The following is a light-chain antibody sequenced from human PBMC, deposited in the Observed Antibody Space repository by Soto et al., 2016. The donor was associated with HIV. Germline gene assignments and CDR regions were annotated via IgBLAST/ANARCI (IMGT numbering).Light chain of an antibody. CDR2: DDS. V-gene: IGLV3-21*03. Sequence: SYVLTQPPSVSVAPGKTARITCGGNNIGTKSVHWYQQKAGQAPILVVYDDSHRPSGIPERFSGSNSGNTVTLTINSVEAGDEADFFCQVWDSSSDHSGVFGTGTKVTVL. CDR1: NIGTKS. J-gene: IGLJ1*01. CDR3: QVWDSSSDHSGV.